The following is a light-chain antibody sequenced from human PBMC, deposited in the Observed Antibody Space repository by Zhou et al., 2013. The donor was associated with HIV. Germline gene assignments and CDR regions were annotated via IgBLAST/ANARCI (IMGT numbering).Light chain of an antibody. J-gene: IGKJ1*01. CDR2: SAS. CDR3: QQSYSTPWT. Sequence: DIQLTQSPSSLSASGRDRVTITCRTSQSISSFLNWYQQKPGKAPNLLIYSASSLHSGVPSRFSASGSGTDFTLTISSLRPEDFATYYCQQSYSTPWTFGQGTKVEIK. CDR1: QSISSF. V-gene: IGKV1-39*01.